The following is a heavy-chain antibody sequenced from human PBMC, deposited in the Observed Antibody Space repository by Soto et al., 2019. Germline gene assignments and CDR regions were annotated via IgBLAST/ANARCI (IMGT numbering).Heavy chain of an antibody. CDR2: IDPRDSYS. J-gene: IGHJ4*02. Sequence: GESLKSSGKGSGYSFTIYCISWVLQMSWKGLEWMGRIDPRDSYSTYSPSFQGHVTMSADKSINTAYLQWSSLVASDTAMYYCARTYYYGSGSYYIFDFWGRGTLVTVSS. CDR1: GYSFTIYC. D-gene: IGHD3-10*01. CDR3: ARTYYYGSGSYYIFDF. V-gene: IGHV5-10-1*01.